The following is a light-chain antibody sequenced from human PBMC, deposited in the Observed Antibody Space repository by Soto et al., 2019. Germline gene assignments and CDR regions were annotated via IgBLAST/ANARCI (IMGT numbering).Light chain of an antibody. CDR3: CSYAGSSTYI. CDR1: SSDVGSHNL. J-gene: IGLJ1*01. CDR2: EGS. Sequence: QSALTQPASVSGSPGQSITISCTATSSDVGSHNLVSWYQQHPDRAPKLMFYEGSKRPSGVSNRFSGFKSGITASLTISGLQAEDEADYFCCSYAGSSTYIFGSGTKLTVL. V-gene: IGLV2-23*01.